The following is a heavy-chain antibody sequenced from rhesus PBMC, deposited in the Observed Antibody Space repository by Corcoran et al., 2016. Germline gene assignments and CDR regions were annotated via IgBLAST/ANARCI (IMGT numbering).Heavy chain of an antibody. V-gene: IGHV4-65*01. CDR2: ISGSSGST. CDR1: GGSISSSNW. J-gene: IGHJ4*01. CDR3: ARDWGY. D-gene: IGHD3-34*01. Sequence: QVQLQESGPGLVKPSETLSLTCAVSGGSISSSNWWSWIRQPPGKGLEWIGYISGSSGSTYYNPSLKSRVTISTDTAKNQFSLKLSSVTAADTAVYSCARDWGYWGQGVLVTVSS.